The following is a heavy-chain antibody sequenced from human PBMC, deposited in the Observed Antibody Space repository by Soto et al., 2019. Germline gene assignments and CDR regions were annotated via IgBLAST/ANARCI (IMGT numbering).Heavy chain of an antibody. Sequence: SETLSLTCTVSGGSISSGGYYWSWIRQHPGKGLEWIGYIYYSGSTYYNPSLKSRVTISVDTSKNQFSLKLSSVTAADTAVYYCASGLSQRYYLDYWGQGTLVTVSS. CDR1: GGSISSGGYY. J-gene: IGHJ4*02. V-gene: IGHV4-31*03. CDR3: ASGLSQRYYLDY. D-gene: IGHD1-1*01. CDR2: IYYSGST.